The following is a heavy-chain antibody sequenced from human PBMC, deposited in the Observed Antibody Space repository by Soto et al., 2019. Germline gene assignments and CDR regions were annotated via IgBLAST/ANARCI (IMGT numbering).Heavy chain of an antibody. CDR2: ISWDDDK. J-gene: IGHJ4*02. CDR1: GFSLSTYGVD. CDR3: PHRRFGESFQIAYYFDY. V-gene: IGHV2-5*02. Sequence: QITLKESGPTLVKPTQTLTLTCTVSGFSLSTYGVDVGWIRQPPGKALEWLALISWDDDKRYSPSLKSRLTITKDASKNQVGLTVTNMDPVDTATYYCPHRRFGESFQIAYYFDYWGQGTLVTVSS. D-gene: IGHD3-10*01.